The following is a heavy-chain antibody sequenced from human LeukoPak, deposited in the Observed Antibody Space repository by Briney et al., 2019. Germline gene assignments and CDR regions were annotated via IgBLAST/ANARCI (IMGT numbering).Heavy chain of an antibody. Sequence: SGPALVKPTQTLTLTCTFSGFSLSTSGMCVSWIRQPPGKGLEWIGYIYYSGSTSHNPSLKSRVTISVDTSKNQVSLKLNSVTAADTAVYYCARAGWITGDAFHIWGQGTMVTVSS. J-gene: IGHJ3*02. V-gene: IGHV4-31*03. CDR3: ARAGWITGDAFHI. CDR2: IYYSGST. CDR1: GFSLSTSGMC. D-gene: IGHD1-14*01.